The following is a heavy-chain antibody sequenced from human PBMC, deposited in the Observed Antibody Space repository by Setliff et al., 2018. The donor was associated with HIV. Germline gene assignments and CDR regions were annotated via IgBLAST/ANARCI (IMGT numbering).Heavy chain of an antibody. V-gene: IGHV3-15*01. CDR3: TTQSLS. J-gene: IGHJ4*02. CDR1: GFTFSNAW. CDR2: IKSKTYGGTT. Sequence: PGGSLRLSCEASGFTFSNAWMIWARQAPGKGREWVCRIKSKTYGGTTDYAAPVKGRFTISRYDSKNTLYLQMNSLKTEDTAVYYCTTQSLSWGQGTLVTVSS.